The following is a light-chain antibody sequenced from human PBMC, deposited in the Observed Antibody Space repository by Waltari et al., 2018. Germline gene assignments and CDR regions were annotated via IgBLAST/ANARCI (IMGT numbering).Light chain of an antibody. CDR3: QNHERLPAT. J-gene: IGKJ1*01. CDR2: AAS. V-gene: IGKV3-20*01. CDR1: QSIVRY. Sequence: EIVLTQSPGTLSLSPGERATLSCRASQSIVRYLVWYQQKPGQAPRLLIYAASSRATGIPDRFSVSGSGTDFTLTISGLEPEDFAVYYCQNHERLPATFGQGTKVEIK.